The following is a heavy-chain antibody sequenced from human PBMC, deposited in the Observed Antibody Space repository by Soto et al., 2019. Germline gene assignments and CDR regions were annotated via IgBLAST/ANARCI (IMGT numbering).Heavy chain of an antibody. CDR1: GGSFSPNY. CDR2: IYYGGTT. CDR3: ARGPCHYDMLFVYFFLQCWIVF. Sequence: PSETLSLTCTVSGGSFSPNYWSWIRQPPGKGLEWLGYIYYGGTTSYNPSLKSRVTISLETSKSQFSLRLTSVTAADTAVYYCARGPCHYDMLFVYFFLQCWIVFWGPGILVTVSS. D-gene: IGHD3-9*01. V-gene: IGHV4-59*08. J-gene: IGHJ4*02.